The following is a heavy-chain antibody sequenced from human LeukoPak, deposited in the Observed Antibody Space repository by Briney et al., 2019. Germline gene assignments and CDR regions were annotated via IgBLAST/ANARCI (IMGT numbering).Heavy chain of an antibody. D-gene: IGHD6-13*01. Sequence: GASVKVSCKASGYTFTGYYMHWVRQAPGQGLEWMGWINPNSGGTNYAQKFQGRVTMTRDTSISTAYMELSRLRSDDTAVYYCARDMPIAAAGTGWFDPWGQGILVTVSS. CDR3: ARDMPIAAAGTGWFDP. CDR2: INPNSGGT. V-gene: IGHV1-2*02. J-gene: IGHJ5*02. CDR1: GYTFTGYY.